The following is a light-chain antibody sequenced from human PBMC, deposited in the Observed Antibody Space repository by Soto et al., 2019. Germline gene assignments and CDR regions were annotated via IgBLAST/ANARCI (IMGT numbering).Light chain of an antibody. CDR3: HQRSNWPLT. V-gene: IGKV3D-20*02. J-gene: IGKJ4*01. CDR1: QSITSTY. CDR2: DVS. Sequence: EIVLTQSPGTLSLSPGERATLSCRASQSITSTYLAWYQQKPGQAPRLLIYDVSKRATGIPARFSGSGSETDFTLTISSLEPGDFAVYYCHQRSNWPLTFGGGTKLEIK.